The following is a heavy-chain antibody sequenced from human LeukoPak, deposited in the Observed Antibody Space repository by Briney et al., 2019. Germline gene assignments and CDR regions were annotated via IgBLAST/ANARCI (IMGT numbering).Heavy chain of an antibody. V-gene: IGHV1-69*05. J-gene: IGHJ4*02. CDR2: IIPIFGTA. Sequence: SVKVSCKASGGTFSSYAISWVRQAPGQGLEWMGRIIPIFGTANYAQKFQGRVTITTDESTSTAYMELSSLRSEDTAVHYCARAYRGYSYGYPDYWGQGTLVTVSS. CDR1: GGTFSSYA. CDR3: ARAYRGYSYGYPDY. D-gene: IGHD5-18*01.